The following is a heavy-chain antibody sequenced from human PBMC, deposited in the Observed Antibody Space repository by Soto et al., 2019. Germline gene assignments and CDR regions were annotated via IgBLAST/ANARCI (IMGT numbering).Heavy chain of an antibody. CDR2: MYWNDEK. D-gene: IGHD6-13*01. J-gene: IGHJ5*02. Sequence: SGPTLVNPTQTLTLTCTFSGYSPTTSGGGGVWIRKPPGKPLQWLQLMYWNDEKRYDASLKSSLTTTTGTSKNQADLTLTNRHPVDTATYSCAQRPHKDLTFIAAAAPPNWFDPWGHGTLVTVSS. CDR3: AQRPHKDLTFIAAAAPPNWFDP. V-gene: IGHV2-5*01. CDR1: GYSPTTSGGG.